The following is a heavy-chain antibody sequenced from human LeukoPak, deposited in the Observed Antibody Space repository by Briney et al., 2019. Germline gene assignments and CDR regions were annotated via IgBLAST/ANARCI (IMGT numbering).Heavy chain of an antibody. J-gene: IGHJ4*01. Sequence: HPGGSLRLSCAASGFTFSTFGMNWVRQAPDKGLERVAFIQYDDSSEYYADSVKGRFTISRDNSKNTLYLQMNSLRGDDTAVYYCAKDQGVVGSYDYWAHGTLVSVSS. D-gene: IGHD3-10*01. CDR3: AKDQGVVGSYDY. V-gene: IGHV3-30*02. CDR1: GFTFSTFG. CDR2: IQYDDSSE.